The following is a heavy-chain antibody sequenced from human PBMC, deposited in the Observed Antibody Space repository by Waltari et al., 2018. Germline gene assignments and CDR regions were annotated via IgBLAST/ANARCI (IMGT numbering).Heavy chain of an antibody. CDR1: GFTFSSYA. CDR3: AKGPHDWPMDY. J-gene: IGHJ4*02. CDR2: IYSGGST. D-gene: IGHD3-9*01. V-gene: IGHV3-23*03. Sequence: EVQLLESGGGSVQPGGSLRLSCAASGFTFSSYAMSWVRQAPGKGLEWVSVIYSGGSTYYADSVKGRFTISRDNSKNTLYLQMNSLRAEDTAVYYCAKGPHDWPMDYWGQGTLVTVSS.